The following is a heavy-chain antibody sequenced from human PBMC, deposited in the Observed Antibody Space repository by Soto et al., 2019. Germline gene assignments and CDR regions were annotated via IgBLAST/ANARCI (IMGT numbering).Heavy chain of an antibody. V-gene: IGHV1-18*01. CDR2: ISAYSGNT. D-gene: IGHD1-26*01. Sequence: QVHLVQSGSEVKKPGASVKVSCKASGYIFPSYGLSWVRQARGQGLEGMGWISAYSGNTIYAQKIQDRVTMTTGTYTSTAYMELRSLRSDDTAVYYCARNWESYFDYWGQGTLVTVSS. J-gene: IGHJ4*02. CDR1: GYIFPSYG. CDR3: ARNWESYFDY.